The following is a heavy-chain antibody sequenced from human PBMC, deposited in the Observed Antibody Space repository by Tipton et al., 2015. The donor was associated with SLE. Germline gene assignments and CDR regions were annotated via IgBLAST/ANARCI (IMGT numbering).Heavy chain of an antibody. Sequence: SLRLSCAASGFTFDDYAMHWVRQAPGKGLEWVSFISWDGGSTFYADSVKGRFTISRDNSKNTLYLQMNSLRAEDTAVYYCARDKNPPELPPYYYYGMDVWGQGTTVTVSS. CDR2: ISWDGGST. D-gene: IGHD1-7*01. J-gene: IGHJ6*02. V-gene: IGHV3-43D*04. CDR1: GFTFDDYA. CDR3: ARDKNPPELPPYYYYGMDV.